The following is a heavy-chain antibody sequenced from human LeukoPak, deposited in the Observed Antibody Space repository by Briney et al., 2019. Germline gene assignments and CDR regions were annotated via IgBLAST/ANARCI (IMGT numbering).Heavy chain of an antibody. V-gene: IGHV1-69*13. CDR2: IIPIFGTA. J-gene: IGHJ4*02. D-gene: IGHD3-22*01. CDR3: ARARSETYYYDSSGYPY. CDR1: GGTFSNYA. Sequence: SVKVSCKASGGTFSNYAISWVRQAPGQGLEWMGGIIPIFGTANYAQKFQGRVTITADESTSTAYMELSSLRSEDTAVYYCARARSETYYYDSSGYPYWGQGTLVTVSS.